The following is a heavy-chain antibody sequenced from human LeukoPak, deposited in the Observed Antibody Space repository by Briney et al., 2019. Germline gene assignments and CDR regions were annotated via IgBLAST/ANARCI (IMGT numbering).Heavy chain of an antibody. J-gene: IGHJ5*02. Sequence: SETLSLTGTVSGGSISSYYWSWIRQPPGKGLEGIGYIYYSGSTNYNPSLKSRVTISVDTSKNQFSLKLSSVTAADTAVYYCAREVVVVAAGNWFDPWGQGTLVTVSS. CDR2: IYYSGST. CDR1: GGSISSYY. V-gene: IGHV4-59*01. D-gene: IGHD2-15*01. CDR3: AREVVVVAAGNWFDP.